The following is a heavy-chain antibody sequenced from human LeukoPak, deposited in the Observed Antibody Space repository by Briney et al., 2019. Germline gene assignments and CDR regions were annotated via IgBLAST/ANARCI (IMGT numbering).Heavy chain of an antibody. CDR2: INHSGST. V-gene: IGHV4-34*01. J-gene: IGHJ5*02. D-gene: IGHD5-24*01. CDR1: GGSFSGYY. CDR3: ARAAGWLQFWWFDP. Sequence: SETLSLTCAVCGGSFSGYYWRWIRQPPGKGLEWIGEINHSGSTNYNPSLKSRVTISVDTSKNQFSLKLSSVTAADTAVYYCARAAGWLQFWWFDPWGQGTLVTVSS.